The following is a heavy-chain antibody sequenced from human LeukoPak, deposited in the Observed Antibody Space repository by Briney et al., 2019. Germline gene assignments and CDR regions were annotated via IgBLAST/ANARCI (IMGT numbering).Heavy chain of an antibody. CDR2: ISYDGSNK. J-gene: IGHJ3*02. CDR1: GFTFSSYG. CDR3: ARDKWQQLVLGAFDI. V-gene: IGHV3-30*03. Sequence: GRSLRLSCAASGFTFSSYGMHWVRQAPGKGLEWVAVISYDGSNKYYADSVKGRFTISRDNSKNTLYLQMNSLRAEDTAVYYCARDKWQQLVLGAFDIWGQGTMVTVSS. D-gene: IGHD6-13*01.